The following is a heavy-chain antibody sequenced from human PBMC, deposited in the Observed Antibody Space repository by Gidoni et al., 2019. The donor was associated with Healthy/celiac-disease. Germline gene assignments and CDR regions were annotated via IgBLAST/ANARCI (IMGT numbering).Heavy chain of an antibody. Sequence: EVQLVESGGGLVKPGGSLRLSCAASGFTFSNAWMSWVRQAPGKGLEWVGRIKSKTDGGTTDYAAPVKGRFTISRDDSKNTLYLQMNSLKTEDTAVYYCTTTRSGYYFFYGMDVWGQGTTVTVSS. D-gene: IGHD2-15*01. CDR3: TTTRSGYYFFYGMDV. V-gene: IGHV3-15*01. CDR1: GFTFSNAW. CDR2: IKSKTDGGTT. J-gene: IGHJ6*02.